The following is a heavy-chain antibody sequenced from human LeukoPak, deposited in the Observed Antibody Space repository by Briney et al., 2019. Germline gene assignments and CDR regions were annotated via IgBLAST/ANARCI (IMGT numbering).Heavy chain of an antibody. CDR3: ARVVVAATDWFDP. CDR2: INHSGST. CDR1: GGSFSGDD. J-gene: IGHJ5*02. D-gene: IGHD2-15*01. V-gene: IGHV4-34*01. Sequence: WDTLTLTCAECGGSFSGDDWSWIRQLPGKGLEWIGEINHSGSTNYNPSLKSRVTISLDTSKNQFSLKLSSVTAADTAVYYCARVVVAATDWFDPWGLGTLVTVSS.